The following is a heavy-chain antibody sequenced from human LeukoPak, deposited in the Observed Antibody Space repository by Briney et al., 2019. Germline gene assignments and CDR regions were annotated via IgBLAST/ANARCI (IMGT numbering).Heavy chain of an antibody. CDR2: ISSSSSYI. CDR3: ARESAAGDPPYDY. D-gene: IGHD6-13*01. CDR1: GLTFSSYS. V-gene: IGHV3-21*01. Sequence: GGSLRLSCAASGLTFSSYSMNWVRQAPGKGLEWVSSISSSSSYIYYADSVKGRFTISRDNAKNSLYLQMNSLRAEDTAVYYCARESAAGDPPYDYWGQGTLVTVSS. J-gene: IGHJ4*02.